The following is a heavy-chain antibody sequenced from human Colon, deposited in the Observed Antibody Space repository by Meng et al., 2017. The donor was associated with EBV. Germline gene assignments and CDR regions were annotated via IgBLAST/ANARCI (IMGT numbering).Heavy chain of an antibody. CDR2: IDHRGNT. J-gene: IGHJ5*02. D-gene: IGHD3-10*01. CDR1: GGSFRDYY. Sequence: QVPLQQWGAGLLKPSETLSRSCAVSGGSFRDYYWTWIRHPPGKGLEWIGEIDHRGNTKYNPSLKSRVTISLDTSKEQFSLKVSSVTAADSAVYYCARRGPSGNFSPWSQGALVTVSS. CDR3: ARRGPSGNFSP. V-gene: IGHV4-34*01.